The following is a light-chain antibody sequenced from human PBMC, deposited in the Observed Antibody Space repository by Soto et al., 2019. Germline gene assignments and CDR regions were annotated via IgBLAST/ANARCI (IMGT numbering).Light chain of an antibody. Sequence: QSVLTQPSSASASLGSSVKLACTLSSGHSSYIIAWHQQQPGKAPRYLMKLEGSGSYNKGSGVPDRFSGSSSGADRYLTISNLQSEDEADYYCETWDSNTHVFGGGTQLTVL. J-gene: IGLJ7*01. CDR1: SGHSSYI. CDR2: LEGSGSY. CDR3: ETWDSNTHV. V-gene: IGLV4-60*03.